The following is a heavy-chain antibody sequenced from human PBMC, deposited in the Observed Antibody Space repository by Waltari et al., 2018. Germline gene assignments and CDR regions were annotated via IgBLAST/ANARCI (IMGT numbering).Heavy chain of an antibody. CDR1: GGTFSSYA. D-gene: IGHD6-6*01. J-gene: IGHJ4*02. Sequence: QVQLVPSGAAVKKPGSSVKVSCKAAGGTFSSYAISWVRQAPGQGLEWMGRIIPIFGTANYAQKFQGRVTITADKSTSTAYMELISLRSEDTAVYYCATSPIATHYFDYWGQGTLVTVSS. CDR2: IIPIFGTA. CDR3: ATSPIATHYFDY. V-gene: IGHV1-69*08.